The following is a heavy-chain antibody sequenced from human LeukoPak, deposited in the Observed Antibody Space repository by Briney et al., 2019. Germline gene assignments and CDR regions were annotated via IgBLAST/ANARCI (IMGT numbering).Heavy chain of an antibody. V-gene: IGHV1-2*02. Sequence: ASVKVSCKASGYTFIAYFMHWVRQAPGQGLEWMGWISPERGGTKYAQRFQGRVTMTRDTSTNTVYMELGGLTSVDTAIYYCARDMSKAVAGNDYWGQGTLVTVSS. J-gene: IGHJ4*02. CDR1: GYTFIAYF. CDR2: ISPERGGT. CDR3: ARDMSKAVAGNDY. D-gene: IGHD6-19*01.